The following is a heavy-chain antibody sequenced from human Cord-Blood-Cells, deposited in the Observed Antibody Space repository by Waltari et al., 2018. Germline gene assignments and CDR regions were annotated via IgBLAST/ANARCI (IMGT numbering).Heavy chain of an antibody. V-gene: IGHV1-69*01. CDR3: AGDVGGLEAARFDY. CDR2: IVPILSTA. D-gene: IGHD6-6*01. CDR1: GGTFSSYA. Sequence: QVQLVQSGAEVKKPGSSVKVSCKASGGTFSSYAISWVRQAPGQGLEWMGGIVPILSTANYAQKFQGRVTITADESTSTAYMELSSLRSEDTAVYDCAGDVGGLEAARFDYWGQGTLVTVSS. J-gene: IGHJ4*02.